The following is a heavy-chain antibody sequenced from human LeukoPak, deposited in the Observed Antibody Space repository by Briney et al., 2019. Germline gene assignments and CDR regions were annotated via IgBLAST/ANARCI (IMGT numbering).Heavy chain of an antibody. J-gene: IGHJ4*02. CDR1: GGSFSDYS. CDR3: ARGSPGKSYDNSEGLDY. D-gene: IGHD3-22*01. CDR2: INHSGST. Sequence: PSETLSLTCAVYGGSFSDYSWSWIRRPPGKGLEWIGEINHSGSTNYNPSLKSRVTISVDTSKNQFSLKLSSVTAADTAMYYCARGSPGKSYDNSEGLDYWGQGTLVTVSS. V-gene: IGHV4-34*01.